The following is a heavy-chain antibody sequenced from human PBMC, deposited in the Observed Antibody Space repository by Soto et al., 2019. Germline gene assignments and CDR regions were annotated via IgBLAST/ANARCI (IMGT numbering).Heavy chain of an antibody. V-gene: IGHV2-5*01. Sequence: QITLKESGPTRVKPTQTLTLTCTLSGFSLNTGGGGVVWIRQPPEKALEWLALIYWNDDKRYSPSLKNRLTITKDTSRNQVVLTMTNMAPDDTGTYYCAHRPNWGINGLGAWGQGTTVTVSS. D-gene: IGHD7-27*01. CDR2: IYWNDDK. J-gene: IGHJ6*02. CDR3: AHRPNWGINGLGA. CDR1: GFSLNTGGGG.